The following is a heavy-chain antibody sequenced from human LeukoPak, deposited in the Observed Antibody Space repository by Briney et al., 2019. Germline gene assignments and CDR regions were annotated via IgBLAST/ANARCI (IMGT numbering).Heavy chain of an antibody. Sequence: SETLSLTCTVYGGSFSGYYWSWIRQPPGKGLEWNGEINHSGSNNYNPSLKSRVTISVDTSKNQFSLNLSSVTAADTAVYYCARGLVVVAALYVKPGDYFDYWGQGTLVTVSS. J-gene: IGHJ4*02. CDR1: GGSFSGYY. D-gene: IGHD2-15*01. CDR3: ARGLVVVAALYVKPGDYFDY. CDR2: INHSGSN. V-gene: IGHV4-34*01.